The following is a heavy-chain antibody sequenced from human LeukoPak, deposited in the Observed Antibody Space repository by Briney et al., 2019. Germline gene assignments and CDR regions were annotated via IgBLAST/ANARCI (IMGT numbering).Heavy chain of an antibody. J-gene: IGHJ6*03. CDR2: ISTSSSYI. CDR1: GFTFSSYS. D-gene: IGHD3-9*01. CDR3: ARDHDWDYMDV. Sequence: PGGSLRLSCAASGFTFSSYSMNWVRQAPGKGLEWVSFISTSSSYIYYADSVKGRFTISRVNAKNSLYLQMSSLRAEDTAVYYCARDHDWDYMDVWGKGTTVTVSS. V-gene: IGHV3-21*01.